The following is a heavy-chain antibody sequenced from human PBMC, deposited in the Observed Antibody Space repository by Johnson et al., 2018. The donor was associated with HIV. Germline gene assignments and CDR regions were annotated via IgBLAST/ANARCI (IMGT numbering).Heavy chain of an antibody. CDR2: INWNGGST. V-gene: IGHV3-20*04. J-gene: IGHJ3*02. D-gene: IGHD6-19*01. Sequence: VQLVESGGGVVRPGGSLRLSCAASGFTFIDYDMSWVRQAPGKGLEWVSGINWNGGSTGYADSVEGRFTVSRDNAKNSLYLQMNSLRAEDTAVYYCARAGYSSGWLGCCDAFDIWGQGTMVTVSS. CDR3: ARAGYSSGWLGCCDAFDI. CDR1: GFTFIDYD.